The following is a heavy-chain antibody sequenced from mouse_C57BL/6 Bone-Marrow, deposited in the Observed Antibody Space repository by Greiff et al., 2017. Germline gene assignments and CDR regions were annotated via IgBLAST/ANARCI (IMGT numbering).Heavy chain of an antibody. CDR1: GYTFTSYG. J-gene: IGHJ3*01. V-gene: IGHV1-81*01. CDR2: IYPRSGNT. Sequence: QVQLQQSGAELARPGASVKLSCKASGYTFTSYGISWVKQRTGQGLEWIGEIYPRSGNTYYNEKFKGKATLTADNSSSTAYMELRSLTSEDSAVYFCARVYGSSSPWFAYWGQGTLVTVSA. CDR3: ARVYGSSSPWFAY. D-gene: IGHD1-1*01.